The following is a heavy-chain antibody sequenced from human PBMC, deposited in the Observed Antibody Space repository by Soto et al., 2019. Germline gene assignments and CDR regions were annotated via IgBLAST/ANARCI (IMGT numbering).Heavy chain of an antibody. CDR1: GYTFNNYG. Sequence: QVPLVQSGAEVKKPGASVKVSCKASGYTFNNYGISWVRQAPGQGLEWMGWIGPYNGNTDHAQNFQGRVTMTTDPSTNTPYMELRSLRSDDTALYYCARCYCSVGSCYTCWHFDLWGRGTLVTVSS. V-gene: IGHV1-18*01. CDR2: IGPYNGNT. D-gene: IGHD2-15*01. CDR3: ARCYCSVGSCYTCWHFDL. J-gene: IGHJ2*01.